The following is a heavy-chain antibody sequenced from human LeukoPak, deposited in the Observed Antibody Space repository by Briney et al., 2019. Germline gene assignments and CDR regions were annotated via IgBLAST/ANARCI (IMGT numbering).Heavy chain of an antibody. V-gene: IGHV3-30*02. D-gene: IGHD6-19*01. Sequence: GGSLRLSCAASGFTFSSYGMHWVRQAPGKGLEWVAFIRYDGSNKYYADSVKGRFTISRDNSKNTLYLQMNSLRAEDTAVYYCASPYSSGWYYFDYWGQGTLVTVSS. CDR2: IRYDGSNK. CDR1: GFTFSSYG. CDR3: ASPYSSGWYYFDY. J-gene: IGHJ4*02.